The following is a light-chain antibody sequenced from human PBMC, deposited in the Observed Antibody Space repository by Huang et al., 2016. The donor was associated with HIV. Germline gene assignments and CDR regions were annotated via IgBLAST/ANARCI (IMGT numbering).Light chain of an antibody. CDR2: TAS. Sequence: DIQTTQSPPSLSASVGDRAPFTCRASQNITKSLKWYQQKPGKPPKLLIYTASTLESGVPARFSGSGSGSRFTLIIVNLQPEDFATYYCQQSFSVPRTFGGGT. J-gene: IGKJ4*01. V-gene: IGKV1-39*01. CDR3: QQSFSVPRT. CDR1: QNITKS.